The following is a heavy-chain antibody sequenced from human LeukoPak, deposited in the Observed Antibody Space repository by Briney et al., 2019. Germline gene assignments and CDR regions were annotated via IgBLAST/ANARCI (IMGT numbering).Heavy chain of an antibody. J-gene: IGHJ4*02. CDR2: ISVYNGNT. CDR3: ARVGAYCSGGSCYLDY. CDR1: GYTFTNFG. V-gene: IGHV1-18*01. D-gene: IGHD2-15*01. Sequence: ASVKVSCKASGYTFTNFGISWVRQAPGQGLEWMGWISVYNGNTNSAQKVQGRVTMTADTSTSTAYMELRSLRSDDTAVYYCARVGAYCSGGSCYLDYWGQGTLVTVSS.